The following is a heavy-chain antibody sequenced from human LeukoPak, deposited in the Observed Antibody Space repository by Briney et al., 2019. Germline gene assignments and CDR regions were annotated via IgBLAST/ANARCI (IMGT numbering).Heavy chain of an antibody. CDR3: ARDYYSYSDY. CDR2: IYSGGST. Sequence: GGSLRLSCAASGFTVSSNYMSWVRQAPGKGLEWVSVIYSGGSTCYADSAKGRFTISRDNSKNTLYLQMNSLRAEDTAVYYCARDYYSYSDYWGQGTLVTVSS. J-gene: IGHJ4*02. V-gene: IGHV3-66*01. CDR1: GFTVSSNY. D-gene: IGHD5-18*01.